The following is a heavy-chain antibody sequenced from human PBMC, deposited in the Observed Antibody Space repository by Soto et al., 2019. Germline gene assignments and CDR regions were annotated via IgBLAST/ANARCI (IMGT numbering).Heavy chain of an antibody. Sequence: SETLSLTCTVSGASIRSDDSYWSWIRQPPGKGLEWIGYIYYSGSTYYNPSLKSRVTISLDTSKNQFSLSLSSVTAADTAVFYCARNRYSDSSGTDYWGQGTLVTVSS. V-gene: IGHV4-30-4*01. CDR2: IYYSGST. CDR3: ARNRYSDSSGTDY. D-gene: IGHD3-22*01. CDR1: GASIRSDDSY. J-gene: IGHJ4*02.